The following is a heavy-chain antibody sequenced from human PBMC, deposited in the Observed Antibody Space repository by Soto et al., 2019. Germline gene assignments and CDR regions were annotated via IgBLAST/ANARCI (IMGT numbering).Heavy chain of an antibody. D-gene: IGHD2-15*01. Sequence: GASVKVSCKASGGTFSSYTISWVRQAPGQGLEWMGRIIPILGIANYAQKFQGRVTITADKSTSTAYMELSSLRSEDTAVYYCANNRGYCSGGSCGMNWFDPWGQGTLVTVSS. CDR1: GGTFSSYT. CDR3: ANNRGYCSGGSCGMNWFDP. J-gene: IGHJ5*02. V-gene: IGHV1-69*02. CDR2: IIPILGIA.